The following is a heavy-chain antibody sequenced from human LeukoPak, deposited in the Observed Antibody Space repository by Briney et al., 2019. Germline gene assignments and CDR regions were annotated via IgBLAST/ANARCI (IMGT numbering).Heavy chain of an antibody. J-gene: IGHJ4*02. CDR1: GFSFGTYA. D-gene: IGHD4-11*01. CDR3: ASRPPPTDNYSPWDY. V-gene: IGHV3-23*01. CDR2: ILGGGRST. Sequence: GGSLRLSCAASGFSFGTYAMSWVRQTPGKGLEWVSGILGGGRSTDYADSVKGRFTISRDTSKSTLFLQMNSLRADDTAVYFCASRPPPTDNYSPWDYWGQGTLVTVSS.